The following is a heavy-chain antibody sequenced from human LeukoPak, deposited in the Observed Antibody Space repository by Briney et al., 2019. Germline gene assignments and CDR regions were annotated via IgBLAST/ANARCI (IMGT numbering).Heavy chain of an antibody. D-gene: IGHD5-18*01. CDR1: GGSISSNNYY. CDR3: ARHRKVDTAGDY. Sequence: PSETLSLTXTVSGGSISSNNYYWGWVRQPPGKGLEWIGSIYYTGSAHYNPSLKSRVTISVDTSRNQFSLKLTSVTAADTAVYYCARHRKVDTAGDYWGRGALVTVSS. CDR2: IYYTGSA. V-gene: IGHV4-39*01. J-gene: IGHJ4*02.